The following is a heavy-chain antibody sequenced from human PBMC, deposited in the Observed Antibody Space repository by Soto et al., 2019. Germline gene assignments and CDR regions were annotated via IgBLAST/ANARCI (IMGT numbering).Heavy chain of an antibody. CDR3: AKLGSSSWSPHYYFDY. J-gene: IGHJ4*02. V-gene: IGHV3-23*01. Sequence: SLRLSCAASGFTFNNYAMGWVRQAPGEGLEWVSAITDSGSDTYYLDSVKGRFTISRDNSKNTLYLQMNSLTAEDTAIYYCAKLGSSSWSPHYYFDYWGQGTLVTVSS. CDR1: GFTFNNYA. CDR2: ITDSGSDT. D-gene: IGHD2-2*01.